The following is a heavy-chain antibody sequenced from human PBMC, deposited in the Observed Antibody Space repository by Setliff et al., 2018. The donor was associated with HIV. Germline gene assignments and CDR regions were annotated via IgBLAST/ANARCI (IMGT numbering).Heavy chain of an antibody. CDR1: GGSISNYY. Sequence: PSETLSLTCTVSGGSISNYYWGWIRQPPGKGLEWIGNIYYSGSTYYNPSLKSRVTISVDTSKNQFSLKLSSVTAADTAVYYCARGDHRIIAAAGSGWFDPWGQETLVTVSS. J-gene: IGHJ5*02. CDR3: ARGDHRIIAAAGSGWFDP. D-gene: IGHD6-13*01. V-gene: IGHV4-39*07. CDR2: IYYSGST.